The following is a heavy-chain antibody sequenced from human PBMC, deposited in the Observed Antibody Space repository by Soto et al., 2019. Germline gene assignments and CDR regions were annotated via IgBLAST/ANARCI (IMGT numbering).Heavy chain of an antibody. CDR2: ISYDGRDK. Sequence: QVQLVESGGGVVQPGRSLRLSCAASGFTFNSYGIHWVRQAPGKGLQWVTVISYDGRDKKYVDTVKGRFTISRDNSKNTIYLEMNSLRAEDTAVYYCAKDRDTYGAVYYFDFWGQGTLVTVSS. V-gene: IGHV3-30*18. D-gene: IGHD5-18*01. CDR1: GFTFNSYG. CDR3: AKDRDTYGAVYYFDF. J-gene: IGHJ4*02.